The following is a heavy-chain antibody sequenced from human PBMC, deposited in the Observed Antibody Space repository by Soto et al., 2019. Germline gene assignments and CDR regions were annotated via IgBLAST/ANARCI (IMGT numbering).Heavy chain of an antibody. Sequence: QVQLQESGPGLVKPSQTLPLTCTVSGGSISSGGYYWSWIRQHPGKGLEWIGYIYYSGSTYYNPSLKSRVTISVDTSKNQFSLKLSSVTAADTAVYYCARLEPGYSSSYESDYWGQGTLVTVSS. V-gene: IGHV4-31*03. D-gene: IGHD6-13*01. CDR3: ARLEPGYSSSYESDY. CDR1: GGSISSGGYY. CDR2: IYYSGST. J-gene: IGHJ4*02.